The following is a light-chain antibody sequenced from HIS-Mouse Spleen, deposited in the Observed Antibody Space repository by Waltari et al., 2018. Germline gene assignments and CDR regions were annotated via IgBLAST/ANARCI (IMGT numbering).Light chain of an antibody. Sequence: SYELTQPPSVSVSPGQTARITCSGDALTKQYADWYQQKPGQAPVGWIYKDSERPSGIPERFSGSSSGTTVTLTISGVQAEDEADYYCQSADSSGNYVVFGGGTKLTVL. CDR1: ALTKQY. CDR3: QSADSSGNYVV. CDR2: KDS. V-gene: IGLV3-25*03. J-gene: IGLJ2*01.